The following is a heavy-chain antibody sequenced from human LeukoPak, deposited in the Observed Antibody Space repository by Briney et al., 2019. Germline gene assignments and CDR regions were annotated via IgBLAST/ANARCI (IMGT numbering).Heavy chain of an antibody. CDR3: ARDHCDDAACYPFDR. J-gene: IGHJ4*02. CDR1: GASFNYYY. D-gene: IGHD2-21*01. V-gene: IGHV4-4*07. CDR2: VYLGGST. Sequence: SETLSPTCNVSGASFNYYYWSWIRQPAGKGLEWIGRVYLGGSTNYNPSLKSRVMMSLDKANNQFSLRLSSVTAADTAIYYCARDHCDDAACYPFDRWGQGTLVTVSS.